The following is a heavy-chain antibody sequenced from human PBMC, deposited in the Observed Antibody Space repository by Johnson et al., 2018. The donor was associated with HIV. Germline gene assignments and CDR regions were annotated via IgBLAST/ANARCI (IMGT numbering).Heavy chain of an antibody. CDR2: ISYDGSNK. Sequence: QMQLVESGGGVVQPGRSLRLSCAASGFTFSTYAMHWVRQAPGKGLEWVAAISYDGSNKYYADSVKGRFTISRDNSKNSLYLQMNSLRAEDTAVYYCRRGGGKVVTSIFAFEIWGQGTMVAVSS. J-gene: IGHJ3*02. CDR3: RRGGGKVVTSIFAFEI. V-gene: IGHV3-30-3*01. D-gene: IGHD2-21*02. CDR1: GFTFSTYA.